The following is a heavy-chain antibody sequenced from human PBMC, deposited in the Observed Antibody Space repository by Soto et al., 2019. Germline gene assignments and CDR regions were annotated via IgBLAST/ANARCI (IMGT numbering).Heavy chain of an antibody. Sequence: GGSLRLSCAASGFTFSSYAMHWVRQAPGKGLEWVAVISYDGSNKYYADSVKGRFTISRDNSKNTLYLQMNSLRAEDTAVYYCARDGSPSPLFWSGYPYYFDYWGQGTLVTVSS. CDR3: ARDGSPSPLFWSGYPYYFDY. J-gene: IGHJ4*02. V-gene: IGHV3-30-3*01. CDR2: ISYDGSNK. D-gene: IGHD3-3*01. CDR1: GFTFSSYA.